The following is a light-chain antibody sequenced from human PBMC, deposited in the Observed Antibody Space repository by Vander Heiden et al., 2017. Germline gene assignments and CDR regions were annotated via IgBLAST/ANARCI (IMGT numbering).Light chain of an antibody. CDR3: QQSNISPWT. J-gene: IGKJ1*01. CDR1: QSISSY. V-gene: IGKV1-39*01. CDR2: AAS. Sequence: IQMTQSPPSLSASVGDRVIIPCRASQSISSYLYWYQQKPGKAPKLLIYAASSLHSGVPSRFSGSGSGTDFTLTISSLQPEDFATYYCQQSNISPWTFGQGTKVEIK.